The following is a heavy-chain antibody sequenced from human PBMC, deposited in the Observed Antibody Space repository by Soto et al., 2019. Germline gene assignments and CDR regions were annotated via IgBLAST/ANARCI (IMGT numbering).Heavy chain of an antibody. CDR2: ISHSGRT. V-gene: IGHV4-34*01. Sequence: QVQLQQWGAGMLKPSETLSLTCAAYGESLSDYYWSWIRQPPGKGLEWIGEISHSGRTIYNPSLKSRVTNSIDTSKDQFSLKLTSVTAADRAVYYWASGRNYLWTLGGQGTLVTVSS. CDR3: ASGRNYLWTL. CDR1: GESLSDYY. D-gene: IGHD3-16*01. J-gene: IGHJ4*02.